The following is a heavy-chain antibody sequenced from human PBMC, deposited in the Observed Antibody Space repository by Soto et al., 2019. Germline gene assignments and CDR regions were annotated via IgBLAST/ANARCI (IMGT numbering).Heavy chain of an antibody. CDR2: TYYRSKWYN. D-gene: IGHD2-15*01. CDR1: GDSVSSNSAA. Sequence: SQTLSLTCAISGDSVSSNSAAWNWIRQSPSRGLEWLGRTYYRSKWYNDYAVSVKSRITINPDTSKNQFSLQLNSVTPEDTAVYYCARERKDVVVVAATPHYYWYYGMDVWGQGTTVTVS. J-gene: IGHJ6*02. CDR3: ARERKDVVVVAATPHYYWYYGMDV. V-gene: IGHV6-1*01.